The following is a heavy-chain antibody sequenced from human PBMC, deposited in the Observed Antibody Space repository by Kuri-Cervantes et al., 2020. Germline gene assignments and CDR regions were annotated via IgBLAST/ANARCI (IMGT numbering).Heavy chain of an antibody. CDR1: GFTFSSYS. Sequence: GGSLRLSCAASGFTFSSYSMNWVRQAPGKGLEWVSSISSSSSYIYYADSVKGRFTISRDNAKNSLYLQMNSLRAEDTAVYYCARDRGANWYFDLWGRGTLVTVSS. CDR3: ARDRGANWYFDL. D-gene: IGHD3-10*01. J-gene: IGHJ2*01. V-gene: IGHV3-21*01. CDR2: ISSSSSYI.